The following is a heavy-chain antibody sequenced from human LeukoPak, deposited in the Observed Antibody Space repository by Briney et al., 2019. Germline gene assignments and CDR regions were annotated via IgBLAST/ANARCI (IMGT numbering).Heavy chain of an antibody. Sequence: ASVKVSCKASGYTFTGYYMHWVRQAPGQGLEWMGWINPNSGGTNYAQKFQGRVTMTRDTSISTAYMELSRLRSDDTAVYYCARFTYYDFWSGYPASDFDYWGQGTLVTVSS. CDR1: GYTFTGYY. D-gene: IGHD3-3*01. J-gene: IGHJ4*02. CDR3: ARFTYYDFWSGYPASDFDY. V-gene: IGHV1-2*02. CDR2: INPNSGGT.